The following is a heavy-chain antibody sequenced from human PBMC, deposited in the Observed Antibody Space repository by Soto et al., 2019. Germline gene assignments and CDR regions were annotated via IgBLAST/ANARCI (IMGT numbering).Heavy chain of an antibody. D-gene: IGHD3-3*01. CDR2: IYYSGST. CDR1: GGSISSSSYY. V-gene: IGHV4-39*01. CDR3: ARLQYYDFWSGYGKVAFDI. J-gene: IGHJ3*02. Sequence: PSETLSLTCTVSGGSISSSSYYWGWIRQPPGKGLEWIGSIYYSGSTYYNPSLKSRVTISVDTSKNQFSLKLSSVTAADTAVYYCARLQYYDFWSGYGKVAFDIWGQGTMVTVSS.